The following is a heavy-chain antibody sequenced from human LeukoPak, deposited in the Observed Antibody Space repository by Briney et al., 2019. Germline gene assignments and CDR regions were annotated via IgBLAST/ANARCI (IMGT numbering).Heavy chain of an antibody. D-gene: IGHD1-26*01. J-gene: IGHJ4*02. CDR3: AKRWSGSHFEGFDY. Sequence: GGSLRLSCAASGFTFSRYGMHWVRQAPGKGLEWVAVISYDGSNKYYADSLKGRFTISRDNSKNTLYLQMNSLRVEDTAVYYCAKRWSGSHFEGFDYWGQGTLVTVSS. V-gene: IGHV3-30*18. CDR2: ISYDGSNK. CDR1: GFTFSRYG.